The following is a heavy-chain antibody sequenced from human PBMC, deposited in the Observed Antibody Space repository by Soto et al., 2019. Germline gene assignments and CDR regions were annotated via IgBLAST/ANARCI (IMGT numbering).Heavy chain of an antibody. J-gene: IGHJ4*02. CDR3: AISQDRGGRTTFIY. V-gene: IGHV3-9*01. D-gene: IGHD3-16*01. CDR1: GFTFDDNA. CDR2: INWKSDI. Sequence: TGGSLRLSCAVSGFTFDDNAMHWVRQAPEKGLEWVSGINWKSDIGYADSVKGRFTISRDNAENSLYLQMNSLRVEDTALYYCAISQDRGGRTTFIYWGQGTQVTVSS.